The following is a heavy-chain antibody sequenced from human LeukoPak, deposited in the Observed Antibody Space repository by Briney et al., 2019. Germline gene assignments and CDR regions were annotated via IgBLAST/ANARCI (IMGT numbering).Heavy chain of an antibody. Sequence: GGSLRLSCAVSGFTLSSYNMNWVRQAPGKGLEWVSYIRNSGNTIYYADSVKGRFTISRDNSKNTLYLHINSLRAEDTAVYYCAKDNPLDYWGQGTLVIVSS. CDR1: GFTLSSYN. V-gene: IGHV3-48*01. D-gene: IGHD1-14*01. CDR3: AKDNPLDY. J-gene: IGHJ4*02. CDR2: IRNSGNTI.